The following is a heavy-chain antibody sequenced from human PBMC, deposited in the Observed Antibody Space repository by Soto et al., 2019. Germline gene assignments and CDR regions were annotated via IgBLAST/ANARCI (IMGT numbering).Heavy chain of an antibody. CDR1: GFTFSDYY. CDR2: TRNKANNYAA. J-gene: IGHJ4*02. Sequence: GGSLRLSCAASGFTFSDYYMDWVRQLPGMGLEWVGRTRNKANNYAAEYAPSVRGRFTISRHDSEGSMFLQLNSLKTEDTAVYYCARETGGSYDFWGQGALVTVSS. CDR3: ARETGGSYDF. D-gene: IGHD1-26*01. V-gene: IGHV3-72*01.